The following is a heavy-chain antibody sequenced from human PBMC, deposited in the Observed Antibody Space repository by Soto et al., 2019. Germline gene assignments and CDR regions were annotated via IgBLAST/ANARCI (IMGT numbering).Heavy chain of an antibody. Sequence: GGSLRLSCAASGFTFSSYGMHWVRQAPGKGLEWVAVISYDGSNKYYADSVKGRFTISRDNSKNTLYLQMNSLRAEDTAVYYCAKGVEMATHGWGKGTLVNVSP. CDR2: ISYDGSNK. J-gene: IGHJ4*02. CDR3: AKGVEMATHG. V-gene: IGHV3-30*18. CDR1: GFTFSSYG. D-gene: IGHD5-12*01.